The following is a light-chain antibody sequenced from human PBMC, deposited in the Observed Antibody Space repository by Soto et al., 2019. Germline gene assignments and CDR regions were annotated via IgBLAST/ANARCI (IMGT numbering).Light chain of an antibody. Sequence: QSALTQPASVSGSPGQSITISCTGTSSDVGGYNYVSWYQHHPGKAPKLMIYDVTDRPSGISFRFSGSKPGNTASLTISRLQAEDEADYYCSSYTSSNTVLFGAGTKVTV. CDR3: SSYTSSNTVL. CDR1: SSDVGGYNY. V-gene: IGLV2-14*03. J-gene: IGLJ1*01. CDR2: DVT.